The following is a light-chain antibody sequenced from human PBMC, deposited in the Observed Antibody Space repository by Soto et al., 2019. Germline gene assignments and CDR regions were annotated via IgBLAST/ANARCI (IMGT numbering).Light chain of an antibody. J-gene: IGKJ3*01. CDR3: VKYGSSSFFN. CDR2: GAS. CDR1: QTVSSTY. V-gene: IGKV3-20*01. Sequence: EIVLTQSPGTLSLSPGERATLSCRASQTVSSTYLAWYQQKPGQAPRLLIFGASIRTTGIPDRFSGSGSGTYFTLTINSLEPEDFAVYYCVKYGSSSFFNFGPGTKVDIK.